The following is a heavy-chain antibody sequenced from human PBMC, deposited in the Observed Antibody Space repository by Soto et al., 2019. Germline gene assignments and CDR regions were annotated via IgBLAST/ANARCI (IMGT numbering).Heavy chain of an antibody. CDR2: IYYSGST. CDR3: ARVPTAEVAAAGYYYGMDV. J-gene: IGHJ6*02. CDR1: GGSISSGGYY. D-gene: IGHD6-13*01. Sequence: LCGGSISSGGYYWSWIRQHPGKGLEWIGYIYYSGSTYYNPSLKSRVTISVDTSKNQFSLKLSSVTAADTAVYYCARVPTAEVAAAGYYYGMDVWGQGTTVTVSS. V-gene: IGHV4-31*02.